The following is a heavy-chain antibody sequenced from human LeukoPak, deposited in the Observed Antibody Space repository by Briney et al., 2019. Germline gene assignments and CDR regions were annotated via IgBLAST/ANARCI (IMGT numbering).Heavy chain of an antibody. D-gene: IGHD3-9*01. CDR1: GGTFSSYA. J-gene: IGHJ4*02. Sequence: ASVKVSCKASGGTFSSYAISWVRQAPGQGLEWMGGIIPIFGTANYAQKFQGRVTITADESTSTAYMELSSLRSEDTAVYYCAKWRYFDWLLVFDYWGQGTLVTVSS. CDR2: IIPIFGTA. V-gene: IGHV1-69*13. CDR3: AKWRYFDWLLVFDY.